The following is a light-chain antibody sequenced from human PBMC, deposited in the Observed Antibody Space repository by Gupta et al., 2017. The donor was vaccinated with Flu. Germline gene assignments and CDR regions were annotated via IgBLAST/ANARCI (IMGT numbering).Light chain of an antibody. V-gene: IGKV3-20*01. Sequence: IVLTQSPGTLSLSPGERATLSCRASQSVSSSYLAWYQQKPGQAPRLLIYGASSRATGIPDRFSGSGSGTDFTLTISRLEPEDVAVYYCQQYGSSLRTFGQGTKVEIK. CDR3: QQYGSSLRT. CDR2: GAS. CDR1: QSVSSSY. J-gene: IGKJ1*01.